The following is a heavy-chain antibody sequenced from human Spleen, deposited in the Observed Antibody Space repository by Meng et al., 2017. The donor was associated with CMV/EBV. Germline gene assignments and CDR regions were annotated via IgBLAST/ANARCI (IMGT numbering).Heavy chain of an antibody. Sequence: ASGFTFSSYAMNWVRQAPGKGLEWVSVISGSGGSTSYADSVQGRFTISRDNSKSTLYLQMNSLRAKDTAVYYCAKSTYSSSSRNFDSWGQGTLVTVSS. D-gene: IGHD6-6*01. CDR3: AKSTYSSSSRNFDS. CDR2: ISGSGGST. CDR1: GFTFSSYA. J-gene: IGHJ4*02. V-gene: IGHV3-23*01.